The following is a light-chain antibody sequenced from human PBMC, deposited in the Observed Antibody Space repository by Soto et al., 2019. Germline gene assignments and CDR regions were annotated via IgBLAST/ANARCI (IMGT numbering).Light chain of an antibody. CDR2: YDS. V-gene: IGLV3-21*04. Sequence: SYELTQPPSVSVAPGKTARITCGGNNIGSKSVHWYQQKPGQARVLVIYYDSDRPSGIPERISGSNSGITATLTISRVEAGDEDDYYCQVWDSSSDHVVFGGGTKVTVL. CDR1: NIGSKS. CDR3: QVWDSSSDHVV. J-gene: IGLJ2*01.